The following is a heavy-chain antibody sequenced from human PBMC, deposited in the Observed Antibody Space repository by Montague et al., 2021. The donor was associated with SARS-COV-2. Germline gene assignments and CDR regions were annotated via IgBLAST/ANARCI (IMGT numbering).Heavy chain of an antibody. CDR1: GFTFSSYA. D-gene: IGHD3-10*01. CDR3: ARDYSDSVLLWFGELPSQPIDC. Sequence: SLRLSCAASGFTFSSYAMHWVRQAPGKGLEWVAVISYDGSNKYYSDSVKGRFTISRDNSKNTLYLQMNSLRAEDTAVYYCARDYSDSVLLWFGELPSQPIDCWGQGTLVTVSS. J-gene: IGHJ4*02. V-gene: IGHV3-30*04. CDR2: ISYDGSNK.